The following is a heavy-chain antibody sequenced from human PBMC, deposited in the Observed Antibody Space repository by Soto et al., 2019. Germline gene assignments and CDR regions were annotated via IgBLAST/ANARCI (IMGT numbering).Heavy chain of an antibody. CDR3: AKELEKIVVVPAAKDTSDAFDI. CDR2: ISYDGSNK. Sequence: GGSLRLSCAASGFTFSSYGMHWVRQAPGKGLEWVAVISYDGSNKYYADSVKGRFTISRDNSKNTLYLQMNSLRAEDTAVYYCAKELEKIVVVPAAKDTSDAFDIWGQGTMVTV. J-gene: IGHJ3*02. CDR1: GFTFSSYG. D-gene: IGHD2-2*01. V-gene: IGHV3-30*18.